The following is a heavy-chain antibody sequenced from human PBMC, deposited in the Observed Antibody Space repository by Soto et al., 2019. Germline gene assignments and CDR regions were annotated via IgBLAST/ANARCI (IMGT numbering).Heavy chain of an antibody. CDR3: AKGSQLWPGGDS. CDR1: GFTFSISA. J-gene: IGHJ4*02. CDR2: ISGSGGST. V-gene: IGHV3-23*01. Sequence: QLGGSLRLSCAASGFTFSISAMSWVRQAPGKGLEWVSGISGSGGSTYYADSVKGRFTISRDNSKSTLYLQMNSLRAEDTAVYYCAKGSQLWPGGDSWGQGTLVTVSS. D-gene: IGHD5-18*01.